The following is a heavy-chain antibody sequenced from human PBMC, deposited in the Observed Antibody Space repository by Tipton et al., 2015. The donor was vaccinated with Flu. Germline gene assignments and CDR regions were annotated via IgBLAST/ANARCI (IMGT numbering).Heavy chain of an antibody. D-gene: IGHD2-8*01. V-gene: IGHV5-51*03. CDR3: ATPLKSMGFAH. CDR2: IYPGDSNT. CDR1: GYNFASYW. Sequence: QLVQSGAEVRMPGESLKISCKGSGYNFASYWIVWVRQMPGKGLEWMGIIYPGDSNTRYSPSFQGQVTISADKSISPAYLQWSSLKASDTAMYYCATPLKSMGFAHWGQGTPVTVSS. J-gene: IGHJ4*02.